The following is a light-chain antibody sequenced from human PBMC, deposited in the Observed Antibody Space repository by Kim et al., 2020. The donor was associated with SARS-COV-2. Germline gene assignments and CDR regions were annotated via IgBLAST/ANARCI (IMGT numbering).Light chain of an antibody. J-gene: IGKJ1*01. CDR3: QQSYFNFWM. CDR1: QSISTY. Sequence: DIQMTQSPSSLSASVGDRVTITCRASQSISTYLNWYQQKPGKAPRLLIYAASSLQSGVPSRFTGSGSGTDFTLTISSLQPEDFATYYCQQSYFNFWMFGQGTKVDIK. CDR2: AAS. V-gene: IGKV1-39*01.